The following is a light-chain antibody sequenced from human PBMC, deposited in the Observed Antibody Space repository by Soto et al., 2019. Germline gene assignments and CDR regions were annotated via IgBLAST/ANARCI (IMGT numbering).Light chain of an antibody. V-gene: IGKV1-39*01. CDR2: DET. Sequence: DLQMTQSPSSLSSSLGDSVTITCRESQTIKSYLNWYQHKTGKAPKLLIHDETTLQSGVPSRLSGSGSGTDLNLTISSLQPEDFAAYYCQKSFVTTRTFGQGTKVDIK. CDR1: QTIKSY. CDR3: QKSFVTTRT. J-gene: IGKJ1*01.